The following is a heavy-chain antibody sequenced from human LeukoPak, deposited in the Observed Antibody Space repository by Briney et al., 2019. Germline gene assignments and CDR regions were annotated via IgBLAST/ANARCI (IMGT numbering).Heavy chain of an antibody. D-gene: IGHD6-19*01. CDR2: INPNSCGT. V-gene: IGHV1-2*02. J-gene: IGHJ5*02. CDR1: RYTFTGYY. CDR3: ARASREQWLVVDP. Sequence: ASVKVSCKASRYTFTGYYMHWVRQAPGQGLEWMGWINPNSCGTNYAQKFQGRVTMARDTSISTAYMEQSRLRSDDTAVYYCARASREQWLVVDPWGQGTLVTVSS.